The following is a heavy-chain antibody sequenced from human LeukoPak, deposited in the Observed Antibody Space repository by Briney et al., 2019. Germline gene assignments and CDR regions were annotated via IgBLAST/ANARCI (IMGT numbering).Heavy chain of an antibody. V-gene: IGHV3-23*01. CDR1: GFTFSSYA. J-gene: IGHJ6*02. CDR2: ISGSGGST. CDR3: AKDYVGANYYYGMDV. D-gene: IGHD1-26*01. Sequence: GGSLRLSCAASGFTFSSYAMSWVRQAPGKGLEWVSAISGSGGSTYYADSVKGRFTISRDNSKNTLYLQMNSLRAEDTAVYYCAKDYVGANYYYGMDVWGQGTTVTVSS.